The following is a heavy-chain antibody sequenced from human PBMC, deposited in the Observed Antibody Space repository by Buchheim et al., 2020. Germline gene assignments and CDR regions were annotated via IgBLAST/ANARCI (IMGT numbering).Heavy chain of an antibody. D-gene: IGHD3-9*01. CDR1: GFTFSSYA. V-gene: IGHV3-23*01. CDR2: ISGSGGST. Sequence: EVQLLESGGGLVQPGGSLRLSCAASGFTFSSYAMSWVRQAPGKGLEWVSAISGSGGSTYYADSVTGRFTISRDNSKNTLYLQMNSLRAEDTAVYYCAKTHGYYDILTGHHAFDIWGQGT. CDR3: AKTHGYYDILTGHHAFDI. J-gene: IGHJ3*02.